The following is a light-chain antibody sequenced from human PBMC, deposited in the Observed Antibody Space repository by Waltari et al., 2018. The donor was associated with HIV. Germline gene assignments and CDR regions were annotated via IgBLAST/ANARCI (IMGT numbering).Light chain of an antibody. CDR3: AAWDDSLNGYV. CDR2: YDD. CDR1: PSNIGSNA. J-gene: IGLJ1*01. Sequence: QSVLTQPHSVSEAPRQRVTISCSGRPSNIGSNAVHWYQQLPGKAPKLLIYYDDLLPSGVSDRFSGSKSGTSASLAISGLQSEDEADYYCAAWDDSLNGYVFGTGTKVTVL. V-gene: IGLV1-36*01.